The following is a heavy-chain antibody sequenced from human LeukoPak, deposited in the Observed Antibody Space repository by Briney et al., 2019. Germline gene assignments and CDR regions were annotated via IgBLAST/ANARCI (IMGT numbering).Heavy chain of an antibody. CDR1: GFTFSSYA. V-gene: IGHV3-30-3*01. CDR3: ARGGGSGSYGAFDI. J-gene: IGHJ3*02. CDR2: ISYDGSNK. D-gene: IGHD1-26*01. Sequence: GGSLRLSCAASGFTFSSYAMHWVRQAPGKGLEWVAVISYDGSNKYCADSVKGRFTISRDNSKNTLYLQMNSLRAEDTAVYYCARGGGSGSYGAFDIWGQGTMATVSS.